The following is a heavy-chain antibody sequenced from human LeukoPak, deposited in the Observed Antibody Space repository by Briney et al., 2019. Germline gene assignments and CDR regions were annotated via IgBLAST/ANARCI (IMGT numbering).Heavy chain of an antibody. CDR1: GFTFSSYS. CDR2: ISSSSSYI. Sequence: PGGSLRLSCAASGFTFSSYSMNWVRQAPGKGLEWVSSISSSSSYIYYADSVKGRFTISRDNAKNSLYLQMNSLRAEDTAVYYCARASRQQLASSPDYWGQGTLVTVSS. CDR3: ARASRQQLASSPDY. D-gene: IGHD6-13*01. J-gene: IGHJ4*02. V-gene: IGHV3-21*01.